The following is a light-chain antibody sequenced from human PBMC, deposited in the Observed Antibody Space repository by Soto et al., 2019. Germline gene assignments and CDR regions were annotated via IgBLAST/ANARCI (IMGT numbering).Light chain of an antibody. V-gene: IGKV1-39*01. J-gene: IGKJ1*01. Sequence: DIKMTQSPSSLSASVGDRVSITSRASQSISSYLNWYQQKPGKAPKLLIYAASSLQSGVPSRFSGSGSGTDFTLTISSLQPEDFATYYCQQSYSTLTWTFGQGTKVDIK. CDR1: QSISSY. CDR2: AAS. CDR3: QQSYSTLTWT.